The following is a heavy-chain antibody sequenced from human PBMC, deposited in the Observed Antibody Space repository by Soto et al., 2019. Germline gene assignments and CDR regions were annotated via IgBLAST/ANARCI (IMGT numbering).Heavy chain of an antibody. D-gene: IGHD2-15*01. V-gene: IGHV4-39*01. Sequence: PSETLSLTCTVSGGSISISSYYWGWIRQPPGKGLEWVGSVYYSGSTYYNPSLMSRVSISVDTSKNQFSLKLSSVTAADTAVYYCARTIPRLVVAANDAFDIWGQGTMVTVSS. J-gene: IGHJ3*02. CDR1: GGSISISSYY. CDR2: VYYSGST. CDR3: ARTIPRLVVAANDAFDI.